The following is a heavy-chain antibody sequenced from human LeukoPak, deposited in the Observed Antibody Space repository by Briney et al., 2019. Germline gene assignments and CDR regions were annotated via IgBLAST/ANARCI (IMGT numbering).Heavy chain of an antibody. V-gene: IGHV4-30-2*01. J-gene: IGHJ4*02. CDR1: GGSISSGGYS. CDR3: ARGLTYYYDSSGPSYYFDY. CDR2: IYHSGRT. D-gene: IGHD3-22*01. Sequence: SQTLSLTCAVSGGSISSGGYSWSWIRQPPGKGLEWIGYIYHSGRTYYNPSLKSRVTISVDRSKNQFSLKLSSVTAADTAVYYCARGLTYYYDSSGPSYYFDYWGQGTLVTVSS.